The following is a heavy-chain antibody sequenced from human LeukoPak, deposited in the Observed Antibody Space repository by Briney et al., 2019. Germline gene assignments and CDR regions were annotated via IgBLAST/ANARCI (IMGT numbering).Heavy chain of an antibody. J-gene: IGHJ6*03. Sequence: GGSLRLSCAASGFTFDDYTMHWVRQAPGKGLEWVSLISWDGGSTYYADSVKGRFTISRDNAKNSLYLQMNSLRAEDTAVYYCARAADRGYYYYYMDVWGKGTTVTVSS. CDR2: ISWDGGST. V-gene: IGHV3-43*01. D-gene: IGHD3-10*01. CDR3: ARAADRGYYYYYMDV. CDR1: GFTFDDYT.